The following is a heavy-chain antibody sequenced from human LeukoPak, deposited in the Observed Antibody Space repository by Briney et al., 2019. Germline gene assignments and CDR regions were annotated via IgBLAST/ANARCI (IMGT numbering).Heavy chain of an antibody. J-gene: IGHJ4*02. V-gene: IGHV3-7*01. Sequence: GGSLRLSCAASGFTFSSYWMSWVRQVPGKGLEWVANIKQTGSEKFYVDSVKGRFTISRDNAKNSLYLQMNSLRAEDTAVYYCAKDSAVARGQYYFDYWGQGTLVTVSS. D-gene: IGHD6-19*01. CDR2: IKQTGSEK. CDR1: GFTFSSYW. CDR3: AKDSAVARGQYYFDY.